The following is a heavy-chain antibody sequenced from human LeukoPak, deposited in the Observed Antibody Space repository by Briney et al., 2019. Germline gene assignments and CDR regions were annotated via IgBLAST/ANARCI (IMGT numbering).Heavy chain of an antibody. Sequence: SENLSLTCAVYGGSFSGYYWSWIRQPPGKGLEWIGEINHSGSTNYNPSLKSRVTISVDTSKNQFSLKLSSVTAADTAVYYCAGETSSGYYHDYWGQGTLVTVSS. CDR3: AGETSSGYYHDY. V-gene: IGHV4-34*01. J-gene: IGHJ4*02. CDR2: INHSGST. D-gene: IGHD3-22*01. CDR1: GGSFSGYY.